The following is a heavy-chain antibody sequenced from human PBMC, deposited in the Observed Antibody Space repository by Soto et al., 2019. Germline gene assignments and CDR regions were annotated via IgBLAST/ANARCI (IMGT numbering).Heavy chain of an antibody. J-gene: IGHJ4*02. CDR1: GDSISRSNW. CDR3: ARLGYSNAWPDY. Sequence: PSETLSLTYAVSGDSISRSNWWSWVRQPPGKGLEWIGEMSHRGTTNYNPSLKSRVTISVDKSKNQFSLKLSSVTAADTAVYFCARLGYSNAWPDYWGQGTLVTVSS. V-gene: IGHV4-4*02. CDR2: MSHRGTT. D-gene: IGHD5-12*01.